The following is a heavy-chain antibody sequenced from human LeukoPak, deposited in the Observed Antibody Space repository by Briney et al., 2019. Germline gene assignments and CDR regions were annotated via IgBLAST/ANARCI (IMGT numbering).Heavy chain of an antibody. Sequence: SVKVSCKASRGTFSSYAISWVRQAPGQGLEWMGGIIPIFGTANYAQKFQGRVTITADESTSTAYMELSSLRSEDTAVYYCARLGQIAAAGHNWFDPWGQGTLVTVSS. V-gene: IGHV1-69*13. CDR3: ARLGQIAAAGHNWFDP. J-gene: IGHJ5*02. CDR2: IIPIFGTA. CDR1: RGTFSSYA. D-gene: IGHD6-13*01.